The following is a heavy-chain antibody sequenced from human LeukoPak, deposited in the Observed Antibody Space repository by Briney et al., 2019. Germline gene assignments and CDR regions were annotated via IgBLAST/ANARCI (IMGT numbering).Heavy chain of an antibody. CDR1: GGSISSGGYY. Sequence: SQTLSLTCTVSGGSISSGGYYCNWIRQHPGKGLEWIGNIYYSGSTYYNPSLKSRVTISVDTSKNQFSLQLSSVTAADTAVYYCARDSTGIAAAGFDYWGQGTLVTVSS. V-gene: IGHV4-31*02. CDR2: IYYSGST. CDR3: ARDSTGIAAAGFDY. D-gene: IGHD6-13*01. J-gene: IGHJ4*02.